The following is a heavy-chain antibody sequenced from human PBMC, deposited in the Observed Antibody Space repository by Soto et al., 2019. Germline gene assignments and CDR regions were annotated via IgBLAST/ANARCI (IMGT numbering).Heavy chain of an antibody. J-gene: IGHJ5*02. Sequence: SETLSLTFTVSGGSISSGDYYWSWIRQPPGKGLEWIGYIYYSGSTYYNPSLKSRVTISVDTSKNQFSLKLSSVTAADTAVYYCAREGNSGWFDPWGQGTLVTVSS. D-gene: IGHD4-4*01. V-gene: IGHV4-30-4*01. CDR2: IYYSGST. CDR3: AREGNSGWFDP. CDR1: GGSISSGDYY.